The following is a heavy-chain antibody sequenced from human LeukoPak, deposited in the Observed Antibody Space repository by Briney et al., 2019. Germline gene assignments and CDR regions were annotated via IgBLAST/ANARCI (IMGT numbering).Heavy chain of an antibody. V-gene: IGHV3-23*01. CDR2: ISGSGGSA. J-gene: IGHJ4*02. CDR1: GFTFSSYA. D-gene: IGHD2-2*01. Sequence: GGSLRLSCAASGFTFSSYAMSWVRQAPGKGLEWVSAISGSGGSAYYADSVKGRFTISRDNSKNTLYLQMNSLRAEDTAVYYCAKGDDIVVVPAATDYWGQGTLVTVSS. CDR3: AKGDDIVVVPAATDY.